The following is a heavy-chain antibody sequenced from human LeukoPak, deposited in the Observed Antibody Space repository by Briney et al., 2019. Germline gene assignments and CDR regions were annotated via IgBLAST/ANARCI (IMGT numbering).Heavy chain of an antibody. Sequence: GGSLRLSCAASGFTFDDYAMHWVRQAPGKGLEWASGISWNSGSIGYADSVKGRFTISRDNAENSLYLQMNSLRAEDTALYYCAKAIPTRSAFDYWGQGTLVTVSS. V-gene: IGHV3-9*01. CDR1: GFTFDDYA. CDR2: ISWNSGSI. CDR3: AKAIPTRSAFDY. J-gene: IGHJ4*02. D-gene: IGHD3-10*01.